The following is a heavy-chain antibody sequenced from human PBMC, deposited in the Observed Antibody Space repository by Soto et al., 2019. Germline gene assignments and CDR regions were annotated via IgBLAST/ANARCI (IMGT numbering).Heavy chain of an antibody. Sequence: GGSLRLSCAASGFTFNTYGMHWVRQAPGKGLEWVALIWYDGSGKYYADSVKGRFTISRDNSKNTLYLQMNSLRAEDTAVYYCARGRKWLPYGMDVWGQGTTVTVS. CDR2: IWYDGSGK. V-gene: IGHV3-33*01. CDR3: ARGRKWLPYGMDV. D-gene: IGHD5-18*01. J-gene: IGHJ6*02. CDR1: GFTFNTYG.